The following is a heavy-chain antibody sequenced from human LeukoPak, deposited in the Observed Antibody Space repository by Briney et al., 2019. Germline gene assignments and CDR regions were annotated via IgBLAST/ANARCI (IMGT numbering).Heavy chain of an antibody. V-gene: IGHV4-34*01. D-gene: IGHD6-19*01. J-gene: IGHJ4*02. CDR2: INHSGST. CDR3: ARGNGSGWYYFDY. Sequence: SETLSLTCAVYGGSFSGYYWSWIRQPPGKGLEWIGEINHSGSTNYNPSLKSRVTISVDTSKNQFSLKPSSVTAADTAVYYCARGNGSGWYYFDYWGQGTLVTVSS. CDR1: GGSFSGYY.